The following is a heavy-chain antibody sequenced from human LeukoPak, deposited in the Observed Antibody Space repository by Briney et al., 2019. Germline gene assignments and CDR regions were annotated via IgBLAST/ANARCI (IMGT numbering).Heavy chain of an antibody. Sequence: GASVKVSCKASGYTFTSYDINWVRQATGQGLQWMGWMNPNSGHTGYAQKFQGRVTITRNTSISTAYMELNSLRSEDTAVYYCARGRASAGGYSGYDWGDWFDPWGQGTLVTVSS. CDR2: MNPNSGHT. J-gene: IGHJ5*02. CDR3: ARGRASAGGYSGYDWGDWFDP. V-gene: IGHV1-8*03. D-gene: IGHD5-12*01. CDR1: GYTFTSYD.